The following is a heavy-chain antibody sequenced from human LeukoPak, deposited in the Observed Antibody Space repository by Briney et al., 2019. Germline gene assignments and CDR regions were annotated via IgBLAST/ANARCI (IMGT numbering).Heavy chain of an antibody. V-gene: IGHV3-21*01. CDR3: ARGDSSGWFHFDY. CDR2: ISSSSSYI. Sequence: NPGGSLRLSCAASGFSFGSYSMNWVRQAPGKGLEWVSSISSSSSYIYYADSVKGRFTISRDNAKNSLYLQMNSLRAEDTAVYYCARGDSSGWFHFDYWGQGTLVTVSS. D-gene: IGHD6-19*01. CDR1: GFSFGSYS. J-gene: IGHJ4*02.